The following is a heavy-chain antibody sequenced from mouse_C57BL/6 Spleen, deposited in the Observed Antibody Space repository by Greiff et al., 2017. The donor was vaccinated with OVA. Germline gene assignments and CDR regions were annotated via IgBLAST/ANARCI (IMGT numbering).Heavy chain of an antibody. CDR2: ISYDGSN. V-gene: IGHV3-6*01. CDR3: AREDWDVDWYFDV. Sequence: EVQLVESGPGLVKPSQSLSLTCSVTGYSITSGYYWNWIRQFPGNKLEWMGYISYDGSNNYNPSLKNRISITRDTSKNQFFLKLNSVTTEDTATYYCAREDWDVDWYFDVWGTGTTVTVSS. CDR1: GYSITSGYY. J-gene: IGHJ1*03. D-gene: IGHD4-1*01.